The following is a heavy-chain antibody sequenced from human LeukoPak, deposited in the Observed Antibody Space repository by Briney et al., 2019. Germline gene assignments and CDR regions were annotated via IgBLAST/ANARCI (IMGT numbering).Heavy chain of an antibody. CDR3: ARGLRRPYYGSGEIDAFDI. J-gene: IGHJ3*02. V-gene: IGHV3-21*01. Sequence: GALKLSCAVSGFHFEEYGMGWVRQVPGEGLEVVSSIKSRRRYIYYADSVKGRFTISRDNAKNSLYLQMNSLRAEDTAVYYCARGLRRPYYGSGEIDAFDIWGQGTMVTISS. CDR2: IKSRRRYI. D-gene: IGHD3-10*01. CDR1: GFHFEEYG.